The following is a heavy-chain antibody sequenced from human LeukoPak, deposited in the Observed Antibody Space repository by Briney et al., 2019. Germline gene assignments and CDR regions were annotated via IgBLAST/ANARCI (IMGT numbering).Heavy chain of an antibody. Sequence: SETLSLTCTVSGGSISSGDYYWSWIRQPPGKGLEWIGYIYHSGSTYYNPSLKSRVTISVDTSKNQFSLKLSSVTAADTAVYYCARDAGYGSGSPFDYWGQGTLVTVSS. CDR1: GGSISSGDYY. V-gene: IGHV4-30-4*08. D-gene: IGHD3-10*01. CDR2: IYHSGST. J-gene: IGHJ4*02. CDR3: ARDAGYGSGSPFDY.